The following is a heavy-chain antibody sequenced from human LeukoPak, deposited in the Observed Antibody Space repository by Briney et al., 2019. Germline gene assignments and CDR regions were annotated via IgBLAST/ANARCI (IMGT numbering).Heavy chain of an antibody. Sequence: GGSLRLSCAASGFTFSNYNMNWVRQAPGKGLEWISCISISSNYIYYPDSVKGRFTISRDNAKNSLYLQMNSLRAEDTAVYYCAGDGGGGLDYWGQGTLVTVSS. V-gene: IGHV3-21*01. CDR3: AGDGGGGLDY. CDR1: GFTFSNYN. CDR2: ISISSNYI. D-gene: IGHD2-15*01. J-gene: IGHJ4*02.